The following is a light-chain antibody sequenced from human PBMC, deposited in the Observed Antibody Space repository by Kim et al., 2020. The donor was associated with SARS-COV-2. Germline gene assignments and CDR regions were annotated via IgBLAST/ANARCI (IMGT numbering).Light chain of an antibody. CDR1: QDISDY. CDR2: DVS. V-gene: IGKV1-33*01. J-gene: IGKJ4*01. Sequence: ASVGDRVTITCQASQDISDYLNWYQQKLGKAPELLIYDVSNLQTGVPSRFSGSGSGTDFTFTISSLQSEDIATYFCQQYNNLPLTFGGGTKVDIK. CDR3: QQYNNLPLT.